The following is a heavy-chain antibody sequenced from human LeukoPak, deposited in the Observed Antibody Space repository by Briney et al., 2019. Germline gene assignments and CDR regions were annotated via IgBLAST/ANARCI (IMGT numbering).Heavy chain of an antibody. J-gene: IGHJ4*02. CDR2: IIPLFGAP. CDR1: GGTFGSYA. D-gene: IGHD6-13*01. V-gene: IGHV1-69*13. Sequence: SVKVSCKPSGGTFGSYAISWVRQAPGQGLEWVGGIIPLFGAPLYAQKFQGRVTITADERTSTVYMGLSSLRSDDTAVYYCARDEEKAAGSLWGQGTPVIVSS. CDR3: ARDEEKAAGSL.